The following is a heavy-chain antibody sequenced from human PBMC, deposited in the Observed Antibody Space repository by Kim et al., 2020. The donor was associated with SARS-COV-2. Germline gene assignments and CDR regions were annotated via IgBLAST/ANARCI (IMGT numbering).Heavy chain of an antibody. Sequence: GGSLRLSCAASGFTFSSYGMHWVRQAPGKGLEWVAVIWYDGSNKYYADSVKGRFTISRDNSKNTLYLQMNSLRAEDTAVYYCARERSIAAAGQDYWGQGTLVTVSS. CDR1: GFTFSSYG. V-gene: IGHV3-33*01. J-gene: IGHJ4*02. D-gene: IGHD6-13*01. CDR2: IWYDGSNK. CDR3: ARERSIAAAGQDY.